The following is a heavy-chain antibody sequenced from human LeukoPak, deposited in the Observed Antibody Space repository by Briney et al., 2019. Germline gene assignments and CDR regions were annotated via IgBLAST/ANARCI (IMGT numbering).Heavy chain of an antibody. D-gene: IGHD2-15*01. CDR2: IYYSGST. CDR3: ARDYCSGGSCLDAFDI. V-gene: IGHV4-30-4*01. J-gene: IGHJ3*02. Sequence: SQTLSLTCTVSGGSISSGDYYWSWIRQPPGKGLEWIGYIYYSGSTYYNPSLKSRVTISVDTSKNQFSLKLSSVTAADTAVYYCARDYCSGGSCLDAFDIWGQGTMVTVSS. CDR1: GGSISSGDYY.